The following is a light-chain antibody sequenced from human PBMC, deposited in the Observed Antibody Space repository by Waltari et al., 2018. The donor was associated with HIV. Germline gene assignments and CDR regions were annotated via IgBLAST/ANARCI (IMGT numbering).Light chain of an antibody. CDR1: KIGSKT. V-gene: IGLV3-21*04. J-gene: IGLJ2*01. Sequence: SYELTQPPSVSVAPGETARITCGGNKIGSKTVNWYQQKPGQAPVLVMYDDTDRPSGLPERFSGSNSRNTATLTISRVEAGDEADYYCQVWDSSSVVFGGGTKLTVL. CDR3: QVWDSSSVV. CDR2: DDT.